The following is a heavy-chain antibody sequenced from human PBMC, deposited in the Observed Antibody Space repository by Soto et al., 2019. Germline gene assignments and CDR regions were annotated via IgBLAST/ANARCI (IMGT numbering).Heavy chain of an antibody. CDR2: ISAYNGNT. D-gene: IGHD2-2*01. Sequence: GASVKVSCKASGYTFTSYGISWVRQAPGQGLEWMGWISAYNGNTNYAQKLQGRVTMTTDTSTSTAYMELRSLRSDDTAVYYCARSRGYCSSTSCYSAPGRLLTSYGMDVWGQGTTVTVSS. J-gene: IGHJ6*02. CDR1: GYTFTSYG. CDR3: ARSRGYCSSTSCYSAPGRLLTSYGMDV. V-gene: IGHV1-18*01.